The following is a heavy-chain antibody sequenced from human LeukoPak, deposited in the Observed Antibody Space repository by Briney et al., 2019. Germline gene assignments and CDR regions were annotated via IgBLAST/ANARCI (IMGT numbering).Heavy chain of an antibody. D-gene: IGHD6-13*01. CDR1: GFTFSSYG. CDR3: ARQKGGFRAAAGGRGPTDY. Sequence: LGGSLRLSCAASGFTFSSYGIHWVRQAPGKGLEWVAVISYDGNNKWYADSVRGRFTISRDNSKNTLFLQMNSLRPEDTAVYYCARQKGGFRAAAGGRGPTDYWGQGTLVTVSS. J-gene: IGHJ4*02. CDR2: ISYDGNNK. V-gene: IGHV3-30*03.